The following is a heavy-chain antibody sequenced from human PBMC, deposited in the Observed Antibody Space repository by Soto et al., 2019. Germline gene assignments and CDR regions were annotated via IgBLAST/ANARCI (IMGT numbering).Heavy chain of an antibody. CDR2: INSDGSST. Sequence: GGSLRLSCAASGFTFSSYWMHWVRQAPGKGLVWVSRINSDGSSTSYADSVKGRFTISRDNAKNTLYLQMNSLRAEDTAVYYCARGGGYDRDAFDIWGQGTMVTVSS. D-gene: IGHD5-12*01. J-gene: IGHJ3*02. CDR1: GFTFSSYW. CDR3: ARGGGYDRDAFDI. V-gene: IGHV3-74*01.